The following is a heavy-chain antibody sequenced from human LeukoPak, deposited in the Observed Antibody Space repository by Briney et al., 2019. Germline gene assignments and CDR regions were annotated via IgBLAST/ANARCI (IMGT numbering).Heavy chain of an antibody. D-gene: IGHD3-22*01. CDR2: ISSSSSYI. J-gene: IGHJ3*02. V-gene: IGHV3-21*01. Sequence: PGGSLRLSCAASGFTFSTYSMNWVRQAPGKGLEWVSRISSSSSYIYYAASVKGRFTISRDNAKNSLYLQMNSLRADDTAVYFCARDLSLYDSIPDAFDIWGQGTMVTVSS. CDR1: GFTFSTYS. CDR3: ARDLSLYDSIPDAFDI.